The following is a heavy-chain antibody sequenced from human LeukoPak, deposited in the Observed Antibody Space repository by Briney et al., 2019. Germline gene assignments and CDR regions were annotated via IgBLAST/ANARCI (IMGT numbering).Heavy chain of an antibody. CDR3: ARRTYSSSSSIFDY. V-gene: IGHV1-18*01. Sequence: GASVKVSCKASGYTFTSYGINWVRQAPGQGLEWMAWISGYNGNTNYAQKLQGRVTMTTDTSTSTAYMELRSLRSDDTAVYYCARRTYSSSSSIFDYWGQGTLVTVSS. CDR1: GYTFTSYG. CDR2: ISGYNGNT. J-gene: IGHJ4*02. D-gene: IGHD6-6*01.